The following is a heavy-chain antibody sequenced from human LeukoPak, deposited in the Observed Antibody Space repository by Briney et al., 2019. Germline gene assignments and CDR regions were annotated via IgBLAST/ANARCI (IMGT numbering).Heavy chain of an antibody. D-gene: IGHD1-26*01. CDR3: ARVKGGTYVLDY. J-gene: IGHJ4*02. CDR2: IYSGGST. V-gene: IGHV3-66*01. CDR1: GFTFSSYA. Sequence: GGSLRLSCAASGFTFSSYAMRWVRQAPGKGLEWVSVIYSGGSTYYADSVKGRFTVSRDNAKNSLFLQMDSLRDEDTAVYYCARVKGGTYVLDYWGQGTLVTVSS.